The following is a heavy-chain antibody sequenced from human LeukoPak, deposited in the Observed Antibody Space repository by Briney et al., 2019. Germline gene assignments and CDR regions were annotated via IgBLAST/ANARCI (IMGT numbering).Heavy chain of an antibody. V-gene: IGHV1-18*01. CDR2: INAYNGNT. D-gene: IGHD4-17*01. Sequence: ASVKVSCKTAGYTFNSYGISWVRQAPGQGLEWMGWINAYNGNTKYVQKLQGRVTMTTDTSTSTAYMELRSLRSDDPAVYYCAREPGNDYGDYYYYGMDVWGQGTTVTVSS. J-gene: IGHJ6*02. CDR3: AREPGNDYGDYYYYGMDV. CDR1: GYTFNSYG.